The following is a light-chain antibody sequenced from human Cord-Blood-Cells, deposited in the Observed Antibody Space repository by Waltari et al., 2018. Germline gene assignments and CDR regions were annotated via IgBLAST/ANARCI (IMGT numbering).Light chain of an antibody. V-gene: IGLV2-8*01. Sequence: QSALTQPPSASGSPGQSVTISCTGTSSDAGGYNYVSWYQQHPGNAPKLMIYEVSKRPSGVPDRFSGSKSGNTASLTVSGLQAEDEADYYCSSYAGSNNWVFGGGTKLTVL. CDR2: EVS. CDR3: SSYAGSNNWV. J-gene: IGLJ3*02. CDR1: SSDAGGYNY.